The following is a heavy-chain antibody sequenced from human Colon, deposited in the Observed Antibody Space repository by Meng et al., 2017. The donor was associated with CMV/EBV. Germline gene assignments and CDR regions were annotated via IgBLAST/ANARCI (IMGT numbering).Heavy chain of an antibody. CDR1: GFTFSSYG. Sequence: GSLKISCAASGFTFSSYGMHWVRQAPGKGLEWVAFIRYDGINKYYADSVKGRFTISRDNSKSTLYLQMSSVRGDDTAVYYCAKGGDTVLDYWGQGTQVTVSS. CDR2: IRYDGINK. V-gene: IGHV3-30*02. J-gene: IGHJ4*02. CDR3: AKGGDTVLDY. D-gene: IGHD4-17*01.